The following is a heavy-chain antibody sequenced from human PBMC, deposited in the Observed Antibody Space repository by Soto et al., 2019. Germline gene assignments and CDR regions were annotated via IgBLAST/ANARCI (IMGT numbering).Heavy chain of an antibody. Sequence: QVQLVQSGAEVKKPGASVKVSCKTSGDTFSRSTISWVRQAPGQGLEWMGWISAYSGNVKYAWKFQDRVTMTTDTSTSTAYVELRSLRFDDTAVYYWAIANYGDDDYWGQGTLVTVSS. CDR3: AIANYGDDDY. V-gene: IGHV1-18*01. CDR1: GDTFSRST. CDR2: ISAYSGNV. D-gene: IGHD4-17*01. J-gene: IGHJ4*02.